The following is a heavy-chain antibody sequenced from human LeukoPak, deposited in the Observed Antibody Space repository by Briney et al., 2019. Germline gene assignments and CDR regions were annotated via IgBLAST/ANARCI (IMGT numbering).Heavy chain of an antibody. CDR2: ISGLGGGT. Sequence: PGGSLRLSCAAYGFTFSTYAMSWVSQAPGKGLEWVSTISGLGGGTYYADSVKGRFTISRVNSKNTLYLQMNSLRAEDTAIYYCAKNAEWELPEYYFDYWGQGTLVTVPS. J-gene: IGHJ4*02. CDR3: AKNAEWELPEYYFDY. CDR1: GFTFSTYA. V-gene: IGHV3-23*01. D-gene: IGHD1-26*01.